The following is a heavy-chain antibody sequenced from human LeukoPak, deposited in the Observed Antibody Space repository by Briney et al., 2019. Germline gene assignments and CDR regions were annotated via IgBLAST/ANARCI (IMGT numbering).Heavy chain of an antibody. Sequence: GGSLRLSCAASGFTFSSYSMNWVRQAPGKGLEWVSSISRSSSNIYYVDSVKGRFTISRDNAKNSLYLQMNSLRAEDTAVYYCARDLYGSGRYQRDYWGQGALVTVSS. CDR1: GFTFSSYS. CDR3: ARDLYGSGRYQRDY. V-gene: IGHV3-21*01. J-gene: IGHJ4*02. CDR2: ISRSSSNI. D-gene: IGHD3-10*01.